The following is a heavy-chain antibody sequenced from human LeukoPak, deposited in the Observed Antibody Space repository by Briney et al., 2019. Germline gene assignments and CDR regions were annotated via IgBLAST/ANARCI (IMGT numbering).Heavy chain of an antibody. Sequence: GGSLRLSCAASGFTFSTYWMSWVRQAPGKGLEWVANIKEDGSDKYYADSVKGRFTISRDNAQNSLYLQMNSLRVEDTAVYYCANRDSSFDYWGQGTLVTVSS. CDR2: IKEDGSDK. D-gene: IGHD2-21*01. CDR1: GFTFSTYW. V-gene: IGHV3-7*03. CDR3: ANRDSSFDY. J-gene: IGHJ4*02.